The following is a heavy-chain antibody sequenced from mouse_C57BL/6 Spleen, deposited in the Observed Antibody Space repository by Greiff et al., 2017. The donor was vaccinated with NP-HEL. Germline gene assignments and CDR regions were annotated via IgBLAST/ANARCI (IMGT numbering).Heavy chain of an antibody. V-gene: IGHV1-82*01. CDR3: ARDYGSSYPAWFAY. CDR2: IYPGDGDT. D-gene: IGHD1-1*01. J-gene: IGHJ3*01. CDR1: GYAFSSSW. Sequence: QVQLQQSGPELVKPGASVKISCKASGYAFSSSWMNWVKQRPGKGLEWIGRIYPGDGDTNYNGKFKGKATLTADKSSSTAYMQLSSLTSEDSAVYVCARDYGSSYPAWFAYWGQGTLVTVSA.